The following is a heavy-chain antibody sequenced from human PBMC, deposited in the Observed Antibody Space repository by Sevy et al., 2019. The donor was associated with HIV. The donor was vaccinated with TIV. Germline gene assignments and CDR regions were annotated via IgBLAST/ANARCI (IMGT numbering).Heavy chain of an antibody. CDR2: LSFGCGEI. Sequence: GGSLRLSCAASGFTFSKYSMSWVRQPPGKGLEWVATLSFGCGEINYADSVKGRFTISRDNSKNSCYLQMNNLRAEDTAVYYCAREGCTKPHDYWGQGTLVTVSS. V-gene: IGHV3-23*01. CDR3: AREGCTKPHDY. CDR1: GFTFSKYS. J-gene: IGHJ4*02. D-gene: IGHD2-8*01.